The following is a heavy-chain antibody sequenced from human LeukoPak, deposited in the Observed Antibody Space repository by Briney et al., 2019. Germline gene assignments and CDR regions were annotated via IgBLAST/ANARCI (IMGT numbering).Heavy chain of an antibody. V-gene: IGHV4-39*07. Sequence: PSETLSLTCTVSGGSISSSSYYWGWIRQPPGKGLEWIVSIYYSGSTYYNPSLKSRVTISVDTSKNQFSLKLRSVTAADTAVYYCASETYYYGSGSRYNGVWGKGTTVTVSS. CDR1: GGSISSSSYY. CDR2: IYYSGST. CDR3: ASETYYYGSGSRYNGV. D-gene: IGHD3-10*01. J-gene: IGHJ6*04.